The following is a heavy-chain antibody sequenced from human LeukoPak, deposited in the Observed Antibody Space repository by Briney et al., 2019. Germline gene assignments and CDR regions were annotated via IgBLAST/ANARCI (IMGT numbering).Heavy chain of an antibody. CDR2: IYYSGST. CDR1: GGSISSDS. Sequence: SETLSLTCTVSGGSISSDSWSWIRQPPGKGLEWIGYIYYSGSTNYNPSLRSRVTISVHTSMNQFSLNLSSVTAADTAVYYCARSPRITVGGPYYFQYYYMDVWGKGTTVTVSS. V-gene: IGHV4-59*08. CDR3: ARSPRITVGGPYYFQYYYMDV. J-gene: IGHJ6*03. D-gene: IGHD6-19*01.